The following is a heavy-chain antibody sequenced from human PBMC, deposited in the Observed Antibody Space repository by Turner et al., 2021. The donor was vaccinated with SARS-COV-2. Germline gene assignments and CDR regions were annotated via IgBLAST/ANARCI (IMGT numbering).Heavy chain of an antibody. D-gene: IGHD3-22*01. CDR3: TAERRNSMKVVVTHGYY. CDR2: IKSRADGGTT. Sequence: EVQLVESGGGPVKPGGSLRLPCAASGFTFSDVWMNWGRQAPGKGLEWVGRIKSRADGGTTDYAAPAKGRFIISRDDSENTLYLQMNSLKTEDTALYYCTAERRNSMKVVVTHGYYWGQGTLVTVSS. V-gene: IGHV3-15*01. J-gene: IGHJ4*02. CDR1: GFTFSDVW.